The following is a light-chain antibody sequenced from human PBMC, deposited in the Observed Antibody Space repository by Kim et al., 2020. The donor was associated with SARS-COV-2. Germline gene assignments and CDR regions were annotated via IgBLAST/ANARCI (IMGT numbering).Light chain of an antibody. CDR1: ALPKQY. CDR3: QSADSSGTSP. J-gene: IGLJ2*01. CDR2: KDS. Sequence: SPGQTARITYSGDALPKQYAYWYQRKPGQAPVLVIYKDSERPSGIPERFAGSSSGTTVTLTISGVQAEDEADYYCQSADSSGTSPFGGGTQLTVL. V-gene: IGLV3-25*03.